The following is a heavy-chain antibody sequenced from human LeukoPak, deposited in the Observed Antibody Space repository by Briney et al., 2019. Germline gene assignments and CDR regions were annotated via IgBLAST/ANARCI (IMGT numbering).Heavy chain of an antibody. CDR1: VCSFSHYY. J-gene: IGHJ6*03. V-gene: IGHV4-59*01. CDR3: AMGVYYYYYYMDV. Sequence: SETVTLMCTVCVCSFSHYYWRWIRQPRGKGLAWLGDIYYRVRIKYNLFLRGPVIISVDTSKNQFSLKLSSVTAADAAVYYCAMGVYYYYYYMDVWGKGTTVTISS. D-gene: IGHD3-16*01. CDR2: IYYRVRI.